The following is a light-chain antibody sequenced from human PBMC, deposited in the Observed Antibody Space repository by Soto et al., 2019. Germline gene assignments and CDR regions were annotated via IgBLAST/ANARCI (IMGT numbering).Light chain of an antibody. V-gene: IGKV3-11*01. CDR1: QSVSSY. CDR3: QQRSNWPLT. J-gene: IGKJ4*01. Sequence: EIVLTQSPVTLPLSPGERATLSCRASQSVSSYLAWYQQRPGQAPRLLIYDAFNRATGIPARFSGSGSGTDLTLTISSLEPEDFAVYYCQQRSNWPLTFGGGTKVEIK. CDR2: DAF.